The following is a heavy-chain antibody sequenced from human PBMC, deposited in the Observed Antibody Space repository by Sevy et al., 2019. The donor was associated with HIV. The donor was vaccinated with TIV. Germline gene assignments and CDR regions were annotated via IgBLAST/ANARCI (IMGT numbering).Heavy chain of an antibody. D-gene: IGHD3-22*01. CDR3: AKDAYYYDSSGYSMSQWYYGMDV. J-gene: IGHJ6*02. CDR2: ISGSGGHT. Sequence: GGSLRLSCAASGFTLSTYAMSWVRQAPGKGLEWVSDISGSGGHTYYADSVKGRFTISRDNSKNTLYLQMNSLRAEDTAVYYCAKDAYYYDSSGYSMSQWYYGMDVWGQGTTVTVSS. CDR1: GFTLSTYA. V-gene: IGHV3-23*01.